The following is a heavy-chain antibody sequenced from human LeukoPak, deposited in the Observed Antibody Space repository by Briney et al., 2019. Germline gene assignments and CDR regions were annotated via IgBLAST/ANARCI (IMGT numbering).Heavy chain of an antibody. Sequence: SETLSLTCAVYGGSFSGYYWSWIRPPPGKGLEWIGEINHSGSTNYNPSLKSRVTISVDTSKNQFSLKLSSVTAADTAVYYCARDSHDSSGYFKGYYYGMDVWGQGTTVTVSS. CDR2: INHSGST. V-gene: IGHV4-34*01. CDR1: GGSFSGYY. D-gene: IGHD3-22*01. J-gene: IGHJ6*02. CDR3: ARDSHDSSGYFKGYYYGMDV.